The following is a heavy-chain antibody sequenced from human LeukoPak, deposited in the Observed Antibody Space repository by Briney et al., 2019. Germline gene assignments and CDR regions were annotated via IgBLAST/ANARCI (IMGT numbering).Heavy chain of an antibody. CDR2: IYYSGST. D-gene: IGHD4-11*01. V-gene: IGHV4-61*01. CDR3: ARDLPDYRIGYFDY. CDR1: GGSISSSSYY. Sequence: PSETLSLTCTVSGGSISSSSYYWGWIRQPPGKGLEWIGYIYYSGSTNYNPSLKSRVTISVDTSKNQFSLKLSSVTAADTAVYYCARDLPDYRIGYFDYWGQGTLVTVSS. J-gene: IGHJ4*02.